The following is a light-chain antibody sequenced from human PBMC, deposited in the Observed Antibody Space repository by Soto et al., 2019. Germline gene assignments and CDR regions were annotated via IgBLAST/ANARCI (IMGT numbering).Light chain of an antibody. CDR1: QSVSTN. Sequence: IVMTQPPATLSVSPRERAILSSRASQSVSTNLAWYQQKPGQAPRLLIYGASTRATGVPDRFSGSGSGTDFTLTISRLEPEDFAVYYCQQYGSSPLTFGGGTKVDIK. CDR2: GAS. J-gene: IGKJ4*01. V-gene: IGKV3-20*01. CDR3: QQYGSSPLT.